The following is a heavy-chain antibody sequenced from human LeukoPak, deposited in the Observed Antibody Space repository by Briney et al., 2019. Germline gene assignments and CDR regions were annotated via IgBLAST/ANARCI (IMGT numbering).Heavy chain of an antibody. CDR1: GGSINSGSYY. D-gene: IGHD2-2*02. CDR2: IYSTGTT. Sequence: PSETLSLTCTVSGGSINSGSYYWNWIRQSAGKGLEWIGHIYSTGTTNCNPFLKSRVTISLDTSKNQFSLNLNSVTAADTAVYYCARCTSTSCYNFDYWGQGTLLTVSS. J-gene: IGHJ4*02. V-gene: IGHV4-61*09. CDR3: ARCTSTSCYNFDY.